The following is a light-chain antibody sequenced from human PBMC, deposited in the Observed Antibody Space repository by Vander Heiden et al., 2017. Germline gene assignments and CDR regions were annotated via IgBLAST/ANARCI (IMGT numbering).Light chain of an antibody. CDR3: CSYAGSSTFLV. V-gene: IGLV2-23*02. CDR1: SSDVGSYNL. J-gene: IGLJ3*02. Sequence: QSALTHPASVSGSPGQSITFSCTGTSSDVGSYNLVSWYQQHPGKAPTLMIYDVTKRPSGVANRFSGSKSGNTASLTITGLQAEDEADYYCCSYAGSSTFLVFGGGTKLTVL. CDR2: DVT.